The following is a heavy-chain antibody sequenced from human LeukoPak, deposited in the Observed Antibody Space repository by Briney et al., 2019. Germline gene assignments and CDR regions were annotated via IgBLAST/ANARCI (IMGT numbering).Heavy chain of an antibody. J-gene: IGHJ4*02. V-gene: IGHV5-51*01. CDR3: AGGYSNSWYFFDY. CDR2: IYPGDSDT. Sequence: GESLKISCKGSGYSFTSYWIGWVRQMPGKGLEWMGIIYPGDSDTRYSPSFQGQVTISADKSISTAYLQWSSLKASDTAIYYCAGGYSNSWYFFDYWGQGTLVTVSS. CDR1: GYSFTSYW. D-gene: IGHD6-13*01.